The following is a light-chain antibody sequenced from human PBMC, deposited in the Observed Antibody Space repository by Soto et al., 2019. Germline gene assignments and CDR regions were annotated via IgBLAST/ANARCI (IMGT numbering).Light chain of an antibody. CDR3: HQYNSYPWT. J-gene: IGKJ1*01. V-gene: IGKV1-5*01. CDR1: QSISSW. CDR2: DAS. Sequence: DIQMTQSPSTLSASVGDRVTITCRASQSISSWLAWYQQKPGKAPKLLIYDASSLESGVPSRVNGSGSVTEFTLTISSLQPDDVATYYCHQYNSYPWTYGQGTKVEIK.